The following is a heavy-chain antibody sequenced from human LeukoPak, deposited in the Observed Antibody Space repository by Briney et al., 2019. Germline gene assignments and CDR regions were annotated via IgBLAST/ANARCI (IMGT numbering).Heavy chain of an antibody. CDR2: INPNSGGT. Sequence: ASVKVSCKASGYTFTGYYMHWVRQAPGQGLEWMGWINPNSGGTNYAQKFQGRATMTRDTSISTAYMELSRLRSDDTAVYYCARLDGTGTTFDYWGQGTLVTVSS. V-gene: IGHV1-2*02. CDR3: ARLDGTGTTFDY. J-gene: IGHJ4*02. CDR1: GYTFTGYY. D-gene: IGHD1-1*01.